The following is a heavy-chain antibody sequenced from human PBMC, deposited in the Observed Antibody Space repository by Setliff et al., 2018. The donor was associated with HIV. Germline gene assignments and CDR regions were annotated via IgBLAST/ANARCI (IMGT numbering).Heavy chain of an antibody. CDR3: NTPKAFCGGDCESDY. V-gene: IGHV3-15*01. J-gene: IGHJ4*02. CDR1: GFIFKNAW. Sequence: PGGSLRLSCAASGFIFKNAWMNWVRQVPGKGLEWVGRMKSIPDGGTVHYAAPVKGRFTISRDDSKSTLYLQMNSLETEDTAMYYCNTPKAFCGGDCESDYWGQGTQVTVSS. D-gene: IGHD2-21*01. CDR2: MKSIPDGGTV.